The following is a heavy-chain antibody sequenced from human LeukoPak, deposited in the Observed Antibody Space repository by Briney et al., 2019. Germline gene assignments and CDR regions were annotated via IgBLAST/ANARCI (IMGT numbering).Heavy chain of an antibody. CDR1: GDSISTSTYY. CDR2: MYYNGGT. J-gene: IGHJ4*02. Sequence: PSETLSLTCTVSGDSISTSTYYWGWIRQPPEKGLEWIGSMYYNGGTHYNPSLKSRVTISVDTSKNQFSLKLNSVTAADTAVYYCVREFKNLKAIWGNPVMVPGSVDHWGQGTLVTVSS. CDR3: VREFKNLKAIWGNPVMVPGSVDH. V-gene: IGHV4-39*07. D-gene: IGHD2-8*01.